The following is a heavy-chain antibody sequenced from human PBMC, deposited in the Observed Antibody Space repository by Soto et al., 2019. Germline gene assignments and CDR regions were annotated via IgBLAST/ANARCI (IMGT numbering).Heavy chain of an antibody. CDR1: GCSCVSYW. V-gene: IGHV5-51*01. J-gene: IGHJ5*02. D-gene: IGHD6-13*01. CDR3: ARQWGAAAGIASFGANWFDP. Sequence: LGVSLKVPWKGSGCSCVSYWSGWVRQITGKGLEWMGIIYPGDSDTRYSPSFQGQVTISADKSISTAYLQWSSLKASDTAMYYCARQWGAAAGIASFGANWFDPWGQGTLVTVSS. CDR2: IYPGDSDT.